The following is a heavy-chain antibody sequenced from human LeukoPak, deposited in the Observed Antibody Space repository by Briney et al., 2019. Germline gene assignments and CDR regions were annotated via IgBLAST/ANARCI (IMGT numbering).Heavy chain of an antibody. CDR2: IISIFGTA. J-gene: IGHJ6*03. D-gene: IGHD5-18*01. Sequence: SVKVSCKASGGTFSSYAISWVRQAPGQGLEWMGGIISIFGTANYAQKFQGRVTITTDESTSTAYMELSSLRSEDTAVYYCARDIAEAMANRGYYYYYMDVWGKGTTVTVSS. V-gene: IGHV1-69*05. CDR1: GGTFSSYA. CDR3: ARDIAEAMANRGYYYYYMDV.